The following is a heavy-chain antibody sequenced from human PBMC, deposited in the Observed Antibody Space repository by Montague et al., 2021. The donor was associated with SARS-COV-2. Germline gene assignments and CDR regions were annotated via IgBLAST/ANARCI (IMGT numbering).Heavy chain of an antibody. CDR2: IYTSGST. V-gene: IGHV4-4*07. CDR3: AREAWFGDKTSASEYCGMDV. Sequence: SETLSLTCTVSGGSISSYYWSWIRQPAGKGLEWIGRIYTSGSTNXNPSLKSRVTMSVDTSKNQFSLKLSSVTAADTAVYYCAREAWFGDKTSASEYCGMDVWGQGTTVTVSS. CDR1: GGSISSYY. J-gene: IGHJ6*02. D-gene: IGHD3-10*01.